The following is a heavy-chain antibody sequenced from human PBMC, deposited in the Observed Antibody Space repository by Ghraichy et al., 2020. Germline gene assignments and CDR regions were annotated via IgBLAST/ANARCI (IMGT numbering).Heavy chain of an antibody. J-gene: IGHJ5*02. D-gene: IGHD3-22*01. CDR1: GGSISSSSYY. CDR3: ASYEVIYENGFDP. Sequence: SETLSLTCTVSGGSISSSSYYWGWIRQPPGKGLEWIGSIYYSGSTYYNPSLKSRVTISVDTSKNQFSLKLSSVTAADTAVYYCASYEVIYENGFDPWGQGTLVTVSS. CDR2: IYYSGST. V-gene: IGHV4-39*01.